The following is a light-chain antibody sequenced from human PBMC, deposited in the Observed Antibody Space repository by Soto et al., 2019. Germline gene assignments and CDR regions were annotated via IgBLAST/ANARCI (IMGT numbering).Light chain of an antibody. CDR2: NAF. Sequence: EIVMTHSPATLSVSPWDIATLSCRASQSVSNNLAWYQQKPGQAPRLLVYNAFNRATGIPDRFSGSGSGTDFTLTISSLEPEDFAVYYCQQRSNWPPITFGQGTRLEIK. CDR3: QQRSNWPPIT. J-gene: IGKJ5*01. CDR1: QSVSNN. V-gene: IGKV3-11*01.